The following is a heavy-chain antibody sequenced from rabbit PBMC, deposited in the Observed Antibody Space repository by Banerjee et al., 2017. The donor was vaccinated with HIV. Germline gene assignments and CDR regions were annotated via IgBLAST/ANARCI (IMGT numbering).Heavy chain of an antibody. J-gene: IGHJ4*01. Sequence: QSLEESGGDLVKPGASLTLTCTASGFTLSSYWMCWVRQAPGKGLEWIGCIYTGSGNTYYASWAKGRFTISKTSSTTVTLQMTSLTAADTATYFCARGNGGNYYYNLWGPGTLVTVS. CDR2: IYTGSGNT. D-gene: IGHD8-1*01. CDR1: GFTLSSYW. CDR3: ARGNGGNYYYNL. V-gene: IGHV1S40*01.